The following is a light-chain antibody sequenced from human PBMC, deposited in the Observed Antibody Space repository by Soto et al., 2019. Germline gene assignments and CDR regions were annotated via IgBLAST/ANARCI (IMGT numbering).Light chain of an antibody. CDR3: CSYAGRTTYVV. Sequence: QSVLTQPASVSGSPGQSITISCTGTSSDVGRYNLVSWYQQHPGKAPKLIIYEVSKWPSGVSNRFSGSKSGNTAALTISGLQDEDEADYYCCSYAGRTTYVVFGGGTKLTVL. J-gene: IGLJ2*01. CDR1: SSDVGRYNL. V-gene: IGLV2-23*02. CDR2: EVS.